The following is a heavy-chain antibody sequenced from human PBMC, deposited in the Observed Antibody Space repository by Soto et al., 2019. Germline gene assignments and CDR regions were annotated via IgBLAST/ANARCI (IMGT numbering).Heavy chain of an antibody. V-gene: IGHV1-69*12. CDR2: IMPVFRTP. CDR3: ARDNDRPQLGGNYYYMLDV. CDR1: GGTFRTAA. D-gene: IGHD2-8*01. J-gene: IGHJ6*02. Sequence: QVQLEQSGAEVKKPGSSVKVSCKASGGTFRTAAISRVRQAPGQGLEWMGGIMPVFRTPDYAQKFQGRVTITADESTNTAYMELSGLRSDDTAVYYCARDNDRPQLGGNYYYMLDVWGQGTTITVSS.